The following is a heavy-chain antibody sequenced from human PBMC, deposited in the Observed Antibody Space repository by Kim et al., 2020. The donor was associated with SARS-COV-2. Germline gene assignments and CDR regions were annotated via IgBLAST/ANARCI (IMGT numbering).Heavy chain of an antibody. Sequence: SETLSLTCTVSGGSISSGGYYWSWIRQHPGKGLEWIGYIYYSGSTYYNPSLKSRVTISVDTSKNQFSLKLSSLTAADTAVYYCARGIYGDYYRALYYFDYWGQGTLVTVSS. CDR2: IYYSGST. CDR1: GGSISSGGYY. J-gene: IGHJ4*02. CDR3: ARGIYGDYYRALYYFDY. D-gene: IGHD4-17*01. V-gene: IGHV4-31*03.